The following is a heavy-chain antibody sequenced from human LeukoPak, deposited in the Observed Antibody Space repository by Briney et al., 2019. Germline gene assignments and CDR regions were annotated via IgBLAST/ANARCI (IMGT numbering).Heavy chain of an antibody. CDR3: ARTGYCSGSSCYLNPVDY. D-gene: IGHD2-15*01. CDR2: ISYSGST. V-gene: IGHV4-59*01. J-gene: IGHJ4*02. Sequence: SETLSLTCAVYGGSFSGYYWSWIRQPPGKGLEWIGYISYSGSTNYNPSLKSRVTISADTSKNQFSLKLSSVTAADTAVYYCARTGYCSGSSCYLNPVDYWGQGTLVTVSS. CDR1: GGSFSGYY.